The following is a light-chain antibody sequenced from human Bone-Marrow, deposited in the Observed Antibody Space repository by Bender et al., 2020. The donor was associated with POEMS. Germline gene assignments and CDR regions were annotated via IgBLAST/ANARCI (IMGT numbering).Light chain of an antibody. Sequence: SYELTQAPSLSVAPGQTATITCGGNGYRSVQWYQKKPGQAPVLVVYDDSDRPSGIPERFSGSHSGNTATLTISRVEAGDEADYWCQVWDSSSGHVFGPGTKVTVL. V-gene: IGLV3-21*02. CDR2: DDS. CDR1: GYRS. CDR3: QVWDSSSGHV. J-gene: IGLJ1*01.